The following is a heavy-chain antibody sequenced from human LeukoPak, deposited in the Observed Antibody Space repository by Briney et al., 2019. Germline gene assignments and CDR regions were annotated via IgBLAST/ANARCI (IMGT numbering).Heavy chain of an antibody. CDR3: AKAKGGGPSCLDY. CDR1: GFRFSNYA. J-gene: IGHJ4*02. Sequence: QPGGSLRLSCVASGFRFSNYAMNWVRQAPGKGLEWVSGVSGSGGTTHYADSVKGRFTISRDNSKNTLYLQMNSLRAEDTAVYYCAKAKGGGPSCLDYWGQGTLVTVSS. V-gene: IGHV3-23*01. CDR2: VSGSGGTT. D-gene: IGHD3-16*01.